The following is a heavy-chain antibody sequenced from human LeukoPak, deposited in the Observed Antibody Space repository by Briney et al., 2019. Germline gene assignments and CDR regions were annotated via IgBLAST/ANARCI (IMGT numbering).Heavy chain of an antibody. D-gene: IGHD6-13*01. V-gene: IGHV1-18*04. CDR2: ISAYNGNT. Sequence: ASVKVSCKASGYTFTGYYMHWVRQAPGQGLEWMGWISAYNGNTNYAQKLQGRVTMTTDTSTSTAYMELRSLRSDDTAVYYCARGRSSSWYDYWGQGTLVTVSS. CDR1: GYTFTGYY. CDR3: ARGRSSSWYDY. J-gene: IGHJ4*02.